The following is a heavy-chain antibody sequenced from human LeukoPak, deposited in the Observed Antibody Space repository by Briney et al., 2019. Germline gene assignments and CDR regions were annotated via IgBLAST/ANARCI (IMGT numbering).Heavy chain of an antibody. Sequence: PSETLSLTCTVSGGSTSSYYWSWIRQPPGKGLEWIGYIYYSGSTNYNPSLKSRVTISVDTSKNLFSLKLSSVTAADTAVYYCAREGYYGDYVDYWGQGTLVTVSS. CDR2: IYYSGST. CDR3: AREGYYGDYVDY. CDR1: GGSTSSYY. V-gene: IGHV4-59*01. J-gene: IGHJ4*02. D-gene: IGHD4-17*01.